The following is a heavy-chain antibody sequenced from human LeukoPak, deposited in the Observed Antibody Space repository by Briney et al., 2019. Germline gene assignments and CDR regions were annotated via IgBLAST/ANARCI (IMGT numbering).Heavy chain of an antibody. CDR1: GFTFSSYS. CDR3: ARGAHDYGGNSFADY. Sequence: GGSLRLSCAASGFTFSSYSMNWVRQAPGKGLEWVSSISSSSSYIYYADSVKGRFTISRDNAKNSLYLQMNSLGAEDTAVYYCARGAHDYGGNSFADYWGQGTLVTVSS. J-gene: IGHJ4*02. CDR2: ISSSSSYI. V-gene: IGHV3-21*01. D-gene: IGHD4-23*01.